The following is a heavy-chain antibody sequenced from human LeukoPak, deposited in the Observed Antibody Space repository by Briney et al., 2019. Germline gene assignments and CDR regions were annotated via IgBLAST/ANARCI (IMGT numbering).Heavy chain of an antibody. CDR3: ARYDYGDYGGFDY. Sequence: SEILSLTCAVSGYSISSGYYWGWIRQPPGKGLEWIGSIYHSGSTYYNPSLKSRVTISVDTSKNQFSLKLSSVTAADTAVYYCARYDYGDYGGFDYWGQGTLVTVSS. J-gene: IGHJ4*02. V-gene: IGHV4-38-2*01. CDR1: GYSISSGYY. D-gene: IGHD4-17*01. CDR2: IYHSGST.